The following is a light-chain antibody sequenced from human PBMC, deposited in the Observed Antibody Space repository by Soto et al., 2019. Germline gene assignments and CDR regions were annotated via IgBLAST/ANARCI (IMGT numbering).Light chain of an antibody. CDR2: GAS. CDR1: QSVTTN. V-gene: IGKV3-15*01. CDR3: HQYNSWPPGT. J-gene: IGKJ2*01. Sequence: MTHSPAALSVSAGERLNFSCTASQSVTTNLAWYQHKPCQSPRLLVSGASTGASGIPPRFSGSGSGTEFTLTIDRLQSPDFAVYYCHQYNSWPPGTFGQGTKVDIK.